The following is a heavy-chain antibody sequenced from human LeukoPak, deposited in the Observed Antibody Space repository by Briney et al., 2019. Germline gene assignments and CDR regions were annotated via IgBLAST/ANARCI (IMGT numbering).Heavy chain of an antibody. Sequence: GRSLRLSCAASGFTFSSYAMSWVRQAPGKGLEWVSAISGSGGSTYYADSVKGRFTISRDNSKNTLYLQMNSLRAEDTAVYYCAKDNKVATMPGAFDIWGQGTMVTVSS. CDR3: AKDNKVATMPGAFDI. D-gene: IGHD2-2*01. CDR1: GFTFSSYA. V-gene: IGHV3-23*01. CDR2: ISGSGGST. J-gene: IGHJ3*02.